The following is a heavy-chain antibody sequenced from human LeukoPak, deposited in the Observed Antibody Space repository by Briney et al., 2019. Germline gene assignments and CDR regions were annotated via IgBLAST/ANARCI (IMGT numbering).Heavy chain of an antibody. D-gene: IGHD3-16*02. Sequence: PGGSLRLSCAASGFTVSSNYMSWVRQAPGKGLEWVSVIYSGGSTYYADSVKGRFTISRDNSKNTLYLQMNSLRAEDTAVYYCAKDRGLRLGELSLCQDVWGQGTTVTVSS. CDR1: GFTVSSNY. CDR3: AKDRGLRLGELSLCQDV. V-gene: IGHV3-53*05. J-gene: IGHJ6*02. CDR2: IYSGGST.